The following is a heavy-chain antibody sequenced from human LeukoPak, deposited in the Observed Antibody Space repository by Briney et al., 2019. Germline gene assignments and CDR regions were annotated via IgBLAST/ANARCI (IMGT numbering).Heavy chain of an antibody. J-gene: IGHJ4*02. Sequence: PGGSLRLSCAASGFTFSSYAMSWVRQAPGKGLEWVSGISGSGGSTYYADSVKGRFTISRDNSKNTLYLQMNSLRAEDTAVYYCARSGYYYDSGLGYWGQGTLVTVSS. CDR2: ISGSGGST. CDR1: GFTFSSYA. D-gene: IGHD3-22*01. V-gene: IGHV3-23*01. CDR3: ARSGYYYDSGLGY.